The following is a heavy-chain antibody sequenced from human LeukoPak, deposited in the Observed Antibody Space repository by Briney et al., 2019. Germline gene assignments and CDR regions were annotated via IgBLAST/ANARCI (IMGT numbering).Heavy chain of an antibody. CDR1: GFTFGLYS. J-gene: IGHJ4*02. D-gene: IGHD6-13*01. V-gene: IGHV3-21*01. CDR2: IDSNSNFM. Sequence: GGSLRLSCAASGFTFGLYSMTWVRQAPGKGLEWVSLIDSNSNFMNYADSVKGRFTISRDNSKNTLYLQMNSLRAEDTAVYYCARTETIAAAGTVDYWGQGTLVTVSS. CDR3: ARTETIAAAGTVDY.